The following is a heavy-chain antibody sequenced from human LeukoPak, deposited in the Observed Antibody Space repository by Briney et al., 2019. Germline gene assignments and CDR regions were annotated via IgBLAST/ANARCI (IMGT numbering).Heavy chain of an antibody. V-gene: IGHV3-21*04. D-gene: IGHD2-15*01. CDR1: GFTFSSYT. J-gene: IGHJ4*02. Sequence: GGSLRLSCTASGFTFSSYTMNWVRQAPGKRLEWVSSITSSSIYIYYADSVKGRFTISRDNAKNSLYLQMKSLRGEDTAVYYCARDRTLAAILNWGQGTLVTVSS. CDR2: ITSSSIYI. CDR3: ARDRTLAAILN.